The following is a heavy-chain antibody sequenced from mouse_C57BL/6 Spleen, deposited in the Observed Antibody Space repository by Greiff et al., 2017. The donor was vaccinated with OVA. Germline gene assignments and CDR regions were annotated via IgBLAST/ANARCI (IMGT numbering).Heavy chain of an antibody. CDR2: IYPGNRDT. CDR1: GYTFTSYW. CDR3: TTIYYDYDRNYFDY. J-gene: IGHJ2*01. D-gene: IGHD2-4*01. Sequence: EVQLQQSGTVLARPGASVKMSCKTSGYTFTSYWMHWVKQRPGQGLEWIGAIYPGNRDTSYNQKFKGKAKLNAVPSASTAYMELSSLTNEDSAVYYCTTIYYDYDRNYFDYWGQGTTLTVSS. V-gene: IGHV1-5*01.